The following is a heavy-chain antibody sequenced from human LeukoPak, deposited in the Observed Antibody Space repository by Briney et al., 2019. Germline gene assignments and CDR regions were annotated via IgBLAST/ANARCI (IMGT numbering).Heavy chain of an antibody. CDR3: AKEHDLWHKEGNWFDT. J-gene: IGHJ5*02. Sequence: GGSLRLSCTTSGFSFNTYSMSWVRQAPGKGLEWVSAINDDTPYYTDSVKGRFTVSRDNSKDTLYLHLNSLRAEDTAIYYCAKEHDLWHKEGNWFDTWGQGVLVTVSS. CDR2: INDDTP. V-gene: IGHV3-23*01. CDR1: GFSFNTYS. D-gene: IGHD3-3*01.